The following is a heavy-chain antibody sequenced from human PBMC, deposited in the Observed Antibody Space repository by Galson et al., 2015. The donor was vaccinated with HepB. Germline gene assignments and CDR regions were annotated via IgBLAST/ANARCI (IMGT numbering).Heavy chain of an antibody. Sequence: SVKVSCKASGYTFTSYAMHWVRQAPGQRLEWMGWINAGNGNTKYSQKFQGRVTITRDTSASTAYMELSSLRSEDTAVYYYARDVINWNYDWFDPWGQGTLVTVSS. V-gene: IGHV1-3*01. CDR2: INAGNGNT. CDR3: ARDVINWNYDWFDP. J-gene: IGHJ5*02. D-gene: IGHD1-7*01. CDR1: GYTFTSYA.